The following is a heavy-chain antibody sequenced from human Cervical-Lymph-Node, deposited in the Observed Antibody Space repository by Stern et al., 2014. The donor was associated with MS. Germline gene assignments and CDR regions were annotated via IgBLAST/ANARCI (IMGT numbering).Heavy chain of an antibody. Sequence: VQLGQSGAEVKKPGSSVNVPCQASGGAFSSSFAVTWLRQAPGQALVWMGRIIPIIGLANCARKFQTRLTSTADTSSNTVIMQLTSLTSEDTALDYCARGIVTNRPASTLHNLFDPWGQGTLVTVSS. J-gene: IGHJ5*02. D-gene: IGHD4-17*01. CDR1: GGAFSSSFA. CDR2: IIPIIGLA. V-gene: IGHV1-69*09. CDR3: ARGIVTNRPASTLHNLFDP.